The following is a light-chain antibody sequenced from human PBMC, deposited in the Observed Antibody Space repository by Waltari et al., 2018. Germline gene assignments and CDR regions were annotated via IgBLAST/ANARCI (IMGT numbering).Light chain of an antibody. CDR3: QQSYSTPPFS. Sequence: DIQMTQSPSSLSASVGARVTITCRASQSIADYLNWYQQKPGKAPKLLIYAASNLHGGVPPRFSGSGSGTDFTLTINTLQPEDFATYYCQQSYSTPPFSFGPGTKVDIK. CDR1: QSIADY. CDR2: AAS. V-gene: IGKV1-39*01. J-gene: IGKJ3*01.